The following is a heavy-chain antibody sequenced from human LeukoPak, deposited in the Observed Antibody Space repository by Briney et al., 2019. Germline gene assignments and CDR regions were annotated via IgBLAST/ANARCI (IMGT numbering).Heavy chain of an antibody. CDR2: IYPGDSDT. CDR3: ARRSIVGATSGAFDI. V-gene: IGHV5-51*01. J-gene: IGHJ3*02. Sequence: KVSCKASGYTFTSYWIGWVRQMPGKGLEWMGIIYPGDSDTRYSPSFQGQVTISADKSISTAYLQWSSLKASDTAMYYCARRSIVGATSGAFDIWGQGTMVTVSS. CDR1: GYTFTSYW. D-gene: IGHD1-26*01.